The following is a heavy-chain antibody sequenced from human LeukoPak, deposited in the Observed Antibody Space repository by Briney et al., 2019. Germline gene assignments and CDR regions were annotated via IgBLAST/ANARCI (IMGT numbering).Heavy chain of an antibody. CDR2: ISYDGSNK. Sequence: PGGSLRLSCAASGFTFSSYAMHWVRQAPGKGLEWVAVISYDGSNKYYADSVKGRFTISRDNSKNTLYLQMNSLRAEDTAVYYCASLGPDDYWGQGTLVTVSS. CDR3: ASLGPDDY. J-gene: IGHJ4*02. CDR1: GFTFSSYA. V-gene: IGHV3-30*11.